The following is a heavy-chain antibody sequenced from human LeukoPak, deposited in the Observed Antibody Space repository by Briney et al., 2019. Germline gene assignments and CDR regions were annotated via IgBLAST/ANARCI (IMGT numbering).Heavy chain of an antibody. CDR1: GYTLTELS. V-gene: IGHV1-24*01. CDR3: ATTGSGNYYYYYMDV. CDR2: FDPEDGET. D-gene: IGHD3-10*01. J-gene: IGHJ6*03. Sequence: GASVKVPCKVSGYTLTELSMHWVRQATGKGLEWMGGFDPEDGETIYAQKFQGRVTMTEDTSTDTAYMELSSLRSEDTAVYYCATTGSGNYYYYYMDVWGKGTTVTVSS.